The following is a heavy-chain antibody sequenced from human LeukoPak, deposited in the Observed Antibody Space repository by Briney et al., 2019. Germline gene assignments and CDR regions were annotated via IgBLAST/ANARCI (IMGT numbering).Heavy chain of an antibody. CDR2: INSDGSST. J-gene: IGHJ4*02. Sequence: GGSLRLSCAASGFTFSSYWMHWVRQAPGKGLVWVSRINSDGSSTSYADSVKGRFTISRDNAKNTLYLQMNSLRAEDTAVYYCAKPSGGAGDYFDYWGQGTLVTVSS. CDR1: GFTFSSYW. CDR3: AKPSGGAGDYFDY. D-gene: IGHD3-16*01. V-gene: IGHV3-74*01.